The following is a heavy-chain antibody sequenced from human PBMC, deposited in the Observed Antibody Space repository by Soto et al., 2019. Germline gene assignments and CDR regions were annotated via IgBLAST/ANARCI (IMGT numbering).Heavy chain of an antibody. CDR1: GFSLSATGVC. D-gene: IGHD3-16*01. V-gene: IGHV2-5*02. Sequence: SGPTLVNPTQTLTPTCTNSGFSLSATGVCVGWIRQPPGKALEWLALIYWDDDNNYSPSLKSRLTVTQDTSKNQVVLTMTNMDPVDTATYYCAHKGAYYFDYWGQGALVTVS. CDR2: IYWDDDN. J-gene: IGHJ4*02. CDR3: AHKGAYYFDY.